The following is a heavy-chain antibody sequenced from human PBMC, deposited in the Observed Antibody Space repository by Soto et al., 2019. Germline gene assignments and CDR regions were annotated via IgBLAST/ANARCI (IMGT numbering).Heavy chain of an antibody. D-gene: IGHD6-13*01. CDR1: GFTFSTYA. Sequence: GCLLPSCSASGFTFSTYAMSWVRQAPGKGLEWVSAIANSGGSTFYTDSVRGRFTISRDNSKNTLYLQMNSLRAEDTAVYYCARRISASGRGWDYWGQGTLVTVYS. CDR3: ARRISASGRGWDY. J-gene: IGHJ4*02. V-gene: IGHV3-23*01. CDR2: IANSGGST.